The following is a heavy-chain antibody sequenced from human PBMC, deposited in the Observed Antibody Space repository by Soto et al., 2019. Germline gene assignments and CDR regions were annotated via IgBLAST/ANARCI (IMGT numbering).Heavy chain of an antibody. V-gene: IGHV1-69*13. CDR1: GGTFSSYA. D-gene: IGHD3-22*01. Sequence: SVKVSCKASGGTFSSYAISWVRQAPGQGLEWMGGIIPIFGTANYAQKFQGRVTITADESTSTAYMELSSLRSEDTAVYYCAARDSSGSYYGMDVWGQGTTVTVSS. CDR3: AARDSSGSYYGMDV. J-gene: IGHJ6*02. CDR2: IIPIFGTA.